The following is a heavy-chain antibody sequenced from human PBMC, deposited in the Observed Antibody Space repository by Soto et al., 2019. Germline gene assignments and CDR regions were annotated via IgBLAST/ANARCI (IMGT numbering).Heavy chain of an antibody. CDR1: GDTFTSYA. D-gene: IGHD2-2*01. CDR3: ARRVLVTAASWFDP. V-gene: IGHV1-8*01. CDR2: MNPNSGNT. J-gene: IGHJ5*02. Sequence: ASVKVSCKASGDTFTSYAINWVRQATGQGLEWMGWMNPNSGNTGYAQKFQGRVTMTRNTSISTAYMELSSLRSEDTAVYYCARRVLVTAASWFDPWGQGTLVA.